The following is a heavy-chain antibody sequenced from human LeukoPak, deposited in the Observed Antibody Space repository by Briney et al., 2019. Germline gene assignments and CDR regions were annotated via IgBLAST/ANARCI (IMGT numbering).Heavy chain of an antibody. CDR3: VGYGGNSF. Sequence: PGGSLRLSCAASGFTFRSYWMSWVRQAPGKGLEWVANIKQDGSEKYYVDSVKGRFTISRDNAKNSLYLQMNSLRAEDTAVYYCVGYGGNSFWGQGTLVTVSS. CDR1: GFTFRSYW. D-gene: IGHD4-23*01. J-gene: IGHJ4*02. V-gene: IGHV3-7*01. CDR2: IKQDGSEK.